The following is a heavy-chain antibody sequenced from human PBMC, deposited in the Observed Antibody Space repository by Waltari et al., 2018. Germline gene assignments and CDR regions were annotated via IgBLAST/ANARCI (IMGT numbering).Heavy chain of an antibody. D-gene: IGHD2-2*01. CDR3: ARENHAAEYGSYYFYYGFDV. CDR2: INPNTGGT. Sequence: QVHLVESGAEVKRPGASVKVSCQTSGYSIIGYFIHWVRQAPGQGLEWMGRINPNTGGTNYAQKFQGRVTMSRDTSLTTVYMELSSLRSDDTAVYYCARENHAAEYGSYYFYYGFDVWGQGTTVTVSS. J-gene: IGHJ6*01. V-gene: IGHV1-2*06. CDR1: GYSIIGYF.